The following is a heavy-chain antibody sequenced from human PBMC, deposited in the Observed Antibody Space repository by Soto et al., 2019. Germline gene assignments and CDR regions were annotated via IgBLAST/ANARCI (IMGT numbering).Heavy chain of an antibody. D-gene: IGHD3-22*01. CDR2: IYYSGNT. Sequence: PSETLSLTCTVSGGSISSYYWSWIRQPSGKGLEWIGYIYYSGNTNYNPSLKSRVTISVDTSKNQFSLKLSSVTAADTAVYYCARRSYDSSGYSFDYWGQGTLVTVSS. V-gene: IGHV4-59*01. CDR3: ARRSYDSSGYSFDY. CDR1: GGSISSYY. J-gene: IGHJ4*02.